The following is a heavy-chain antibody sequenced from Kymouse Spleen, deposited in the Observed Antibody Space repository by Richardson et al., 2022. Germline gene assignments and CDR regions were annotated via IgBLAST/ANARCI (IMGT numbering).Heavy chain of an antibody. V-gene: IGHV4-61*01. CDR1: GGSVSSGSYY. CDR3: ARAHMVLWFGYNWFDP. CDR2: IYYSGST. J-gene: IGHJ5*02. D-gene: IGHD3-10*01. Sequence: QVQLQESGPGLVKPSETLSLTCTVSGGSVSSGSYYWSWIRQPPGKGLEWIGYIYYSGSTNYNPSLKSRVTISVDTSKNQFSLKLSSVTAADTAVYYCARAHMVLWFGYNWFDPWGQGTLVTVSS.